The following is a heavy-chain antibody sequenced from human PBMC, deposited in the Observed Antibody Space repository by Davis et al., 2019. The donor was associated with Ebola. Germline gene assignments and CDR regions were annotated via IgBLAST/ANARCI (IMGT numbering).Heavy chain of an antibody. CDR3: TSTVPDY. CDR1: GFTFSSYS. V-gene: IGHV3-73*01. CDR2: IRSKANSYAT. D-gene: IGHD4-17*01. Sequence: GESLKISCAASGFTFSSYSMNWVRQAPGKGLEWVGRIRSKANSYATAYAASVKGRFTISRDDSKNTAYLQMNSLKTEDTAVYYCTSTVPDYWGQGTLVTVSS. J-gene: IGHJ4*02.